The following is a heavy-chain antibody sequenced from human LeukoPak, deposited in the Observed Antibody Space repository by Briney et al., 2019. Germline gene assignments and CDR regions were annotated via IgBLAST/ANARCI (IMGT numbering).Heavy chain of an antibody. CDR1: GYTFTSYY. V-gene: IGHV1-46*01. CDR2: ISPSGGST. CDR3: ARANTYYDFWSPY. D-gene: IGHD3-3*01. J-gene: IGHJ4*02. Sequence: ASVKVSCKASGYTFTSYYMHWVRQAPGQGLEWMGIISPSGGSTSYAQKFQGRVTVTRDTSTSTVYMEVSSLRSEDTAVYYCARANTYYDFWSPYWGQGTLVTVSS.